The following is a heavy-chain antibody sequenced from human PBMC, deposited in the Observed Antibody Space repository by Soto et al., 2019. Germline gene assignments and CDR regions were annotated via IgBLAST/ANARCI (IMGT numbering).Heavy chain of an antibody. CDR3: ARVLYYGSGIYSPYGMDV. D-gene: IGHD3-10*01. J-gene: IGHJ6*02. CDR2: VSPPFRTS. CDR1: GVSFNNNG. Sequence: QVQLVQSGAEVKKPASSVKVSCKTSGVSFNNNGIGWVRQAPGHGLEWMGGVSPPFRTSNYARKLQGRISMTADASTGTVNMELSSLLSEHTAQYYCARVLYYGSGIYSPYGMDVWGQGTTVTVSS. V-gene: IGHV1-69*01.